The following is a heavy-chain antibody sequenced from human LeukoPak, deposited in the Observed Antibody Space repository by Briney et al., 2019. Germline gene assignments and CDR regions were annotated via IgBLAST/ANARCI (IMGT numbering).Heavy chain of an antibody. J-gene: IGHJ4*02. D-gene: IGHD4-11*01. Sequence: GASVKVSCTASGYTFTGYYMDWVRQAPGQGLDWMGWINPNSGGTNYAQKFQGRVTMTRDTSISTAYMELSRLRSDDTAVYYCATLYGNYEVLYYWGQGTLVTVSS. CDR1: GYTFTGYY. CDR3: ATLYGNYEVLYY. CDR2: INPNSGGT. V-gene: IGHV1-2*02.